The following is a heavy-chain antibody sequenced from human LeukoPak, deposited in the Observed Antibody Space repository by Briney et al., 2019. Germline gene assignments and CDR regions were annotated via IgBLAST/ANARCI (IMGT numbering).Heavy chain of an antibody. V-gene: IGHV3-30*02. CDR2: ILFDGSNK. Sequence: GGSLRLSCAASGFTFSTYGMHWVRQAPGKGLEWVALILFDGSNKYYADSVKGRFTISRDNSKNTLYLQMNSLRTDDTAVYYCAKGIMTTVTTDAFDIWGQGTMVTVSP. CDR1: GFTFSTYG. J-gene: IGHJ3*02. D-gene: IGHD4-17*01. CDR3: AKGIMTTVTTDAFDI.